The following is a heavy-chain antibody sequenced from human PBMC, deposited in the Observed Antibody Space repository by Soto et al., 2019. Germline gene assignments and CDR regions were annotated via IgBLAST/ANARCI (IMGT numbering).Heavy chain of an antibody. CDR1: GYTFTSYG. Sequence: QVQLVQSGAEVKKPGASVKVSCKASGYTFTSYGISWGRQAPGQGLEWMGWISAYNGNTNYAQKLQGRVTMTTDTSTSTAYMELRSLRSDDTAVYYCARTNWNGGTYYYYGMDVWGQGTTVTVSS. D-gene: IGHD1-1*01. J-gene: IGHJ6*02. V-gene: IGHV1-18*04. CDR3: ARTNWNGGTYYYYGMDV. CDR2: ISAYNGNT.